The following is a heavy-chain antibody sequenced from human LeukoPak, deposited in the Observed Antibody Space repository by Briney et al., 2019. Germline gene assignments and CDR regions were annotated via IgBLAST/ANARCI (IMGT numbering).Heavy chain of an antibody. J-gene: IGHJ4*02. CDR1: GFTFSSYE. D-gene: IGHD5-18*01. CDR3: VKIYSYGSRSFDY. Sequence: GGSLRLSCAASGFTFSSYEMNWVRQAPGKGLEWVSYISSSGSTIYYADSVKGRFTISRDNAKNSLYLQMNSLRAEDTAVYYCVKIYSYGSRSFDYWGQGTLVTVSS. CDR2: ISSSGSTI. V-gene: IGHV3-48*03.